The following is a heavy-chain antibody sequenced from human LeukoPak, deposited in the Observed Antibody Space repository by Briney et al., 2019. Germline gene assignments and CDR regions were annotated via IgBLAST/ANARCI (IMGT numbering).Heavy chain of an antibody. D-gene: IGHD1-14*01. CDR1: GGSFSGYY. J-gene: IGHJ4*02. V-gene: IGHV4-34*01. CDR2: INHSGST. Sequence: SETLSLTCAVYGGSFSGYYWSWIRQPPGKGLEWIGEINHSGSTNYNPSLKSRVTISVDTSKNQFSLKLSSVTAADTAVYYCAREPGSIPVGAYFDYWGQGTLVTVSS. CDR3: AREPGSIPVGAYFDY.